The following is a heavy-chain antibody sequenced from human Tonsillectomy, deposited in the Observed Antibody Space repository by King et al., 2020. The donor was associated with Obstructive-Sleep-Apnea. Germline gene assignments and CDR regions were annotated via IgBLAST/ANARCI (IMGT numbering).Heavy chain of an antibody. CDR3: ARGTRGYYDSSGYYDDAFDI. CDR2: IYPGDSDT. D-gene: IGHD3-22*01. V-gene: IGHV5-51*01. Sequence: VQLVESGAEVKKPGESLKISCKGSGYSFTSYWIGWVRQMPGKGLEWMGIIYPGDSDTRYSPSFQGQGTISAAKSISTAYLQWSSLKASDTAMYYCARGTRGYYDSSGYYDDAFDIWGQGTMVTVSS. J-gene: IGHJ3*02. CDR1: GYSFTSYW.